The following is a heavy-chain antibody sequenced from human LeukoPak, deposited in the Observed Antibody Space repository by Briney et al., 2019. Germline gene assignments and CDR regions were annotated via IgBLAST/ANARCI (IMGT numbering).Heavy chain of an antibody. CDR2: IVVGSGNT. D-gene: IGHD3-22*01. Sequence: GTSVKVSCKASGFTFTSSAMQWVRQARGQRLEWIGWIVVGSGNTSYAQKFQERVTITRDMSTSTAYMELSSLRSEDTAVYYCAAVLATYYYDSSGYYSENNWFDPWGQGTLVTVSS. J-gene: IGHJ5*02. V-gene: IGHV1-58*02. CDR1: GFTFTSSA. CDR3: AAVLATYYYDSSGYYSENNWFDP.